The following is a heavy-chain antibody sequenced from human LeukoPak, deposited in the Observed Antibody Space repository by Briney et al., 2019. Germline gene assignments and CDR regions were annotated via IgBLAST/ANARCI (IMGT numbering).Heavy chain of an antibody. CDR3: ARPFYYYIDV. Sequence: PSETLSLTCTVSGGSISSSSYYWGWIRQPPGKGLEWIGSIYYSGSTYYNPSLKSRVTMLVDKSKNQFSLNLTSVTAADTAVYYCARPFYYYIDVWGKGTTVTVSS. V-gene: IGHV4-39*07. CDR1: GGSISSSSYY. CDR2: IYYSGST. J-gene: IGHJ6*03.